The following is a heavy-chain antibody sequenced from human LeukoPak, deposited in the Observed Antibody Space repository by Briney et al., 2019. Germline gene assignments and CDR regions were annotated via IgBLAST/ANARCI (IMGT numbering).Heavy chain of an antibody. D-gene: IGHD3-10*01. CDR1: GFTFSSYW. Sequence: GGSLRLSCAASGFTFSSYWMNWVRQAPGKGLEWAANIKQDGSEKYYVDSVKGRFTISRDNSKNTLYLQMNSLRAEDTAVYYCSGSYYSSGDYWGQGTLVTVSS. CDR3: SGSYYSSGDY. CDR2: IKQDGSEK. J-gene: IGHJ4*02. V-gene: IGHV3-7*03.